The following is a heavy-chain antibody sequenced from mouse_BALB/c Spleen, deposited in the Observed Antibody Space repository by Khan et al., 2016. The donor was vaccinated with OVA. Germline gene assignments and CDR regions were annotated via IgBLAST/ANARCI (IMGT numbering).Heavy chain of an antibody. CDR1: GYIFTSYY. V-gene: IGHV1S81*02. J-gene: IGHJ3*01. Sequence: VQLQESGAELVKPGASVKLSCKASGYIFTSYYIYWVKQRPGQGLAWIGEINPSDGGTNFNEKFKSRATLTVDRSSSTTYMQLSSLTSEDSAVYYCTRGGFSSFAYWGQGTLVTVSA. CDR3: TRGGFSSFAY. D-gene: IGHD1-3*01. CDR2: INPSDGGT.